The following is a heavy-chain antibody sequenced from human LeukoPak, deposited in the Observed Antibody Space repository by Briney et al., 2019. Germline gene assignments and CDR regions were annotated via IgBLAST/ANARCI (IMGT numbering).Heavy chain of an antibody. V-gene: IGHV4-39*01. CDR2: IYYSGST. CDR3: ASVAVAGLLVDC. J-gene: IGHJ4*01. CDR1: GGSISSSSYY. D-gene: IGHD6-19*01. Sequence: PSETLSLTCTVSGGSISSSSYYWGWIRQPPGKGLEWIGSIYYSGSTYYNPSLKSRVTISVDTSKNQFSLKLSSVTAADTAVYYCASVAVAGLLVDCWGQRTLVTVSS.